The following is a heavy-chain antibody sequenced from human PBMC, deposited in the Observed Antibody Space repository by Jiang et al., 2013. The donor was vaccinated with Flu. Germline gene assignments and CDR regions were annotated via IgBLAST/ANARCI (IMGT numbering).Heavy chain of an antibody. D-gene: IGHD5-24*01. CDR1: GGSISSSSYY. CDR3: ARQTPGPHTLTIGP. Sequence: LLKPSETLSLTCTVSGGSISSSSYYWGWIRQPPGKGLEWIGSIYYSGSTYYNPSLKSRVTISVDTSKNQFSLKLSSVTAADTAVYYCARQTPGPHTLTIGPWGQGTLVTVSS. V-gene: IGHV4-39*01. J-gene: IGHJ5*02. CDR2: IYYSGST.